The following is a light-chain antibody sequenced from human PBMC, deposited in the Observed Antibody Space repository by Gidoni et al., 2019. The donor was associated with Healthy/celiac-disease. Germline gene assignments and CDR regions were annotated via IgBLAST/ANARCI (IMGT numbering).Light chain of an antibody. J-gene: IGLJ1*01. Sequence: QSALTQPRSVSGSPGQSVTISCPGTSSDVGGYNYVSWYQQPPGKAPKLMIYDGSKRPSGVPDRFSGSKSGNTASLTISGLQAEDETDYYCCSYAGSYVFGTGTKVTVL. V-gene: IGLV2-11*01. CDR1: SSDVGGYNY. CDR2: DGS. CDR3: CSYAGSYV.